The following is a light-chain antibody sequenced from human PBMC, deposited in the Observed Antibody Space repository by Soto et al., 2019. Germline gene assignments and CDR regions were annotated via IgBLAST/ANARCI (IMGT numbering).Light chain of an antibody. CDR3: QQYNNWLGVT. CDR2: GAS. CDR1: QSISGN. V-gene: IGKV3-15*01. Sequence: EIIMTQSPATLSVSPGERVTLSCRASQSISGNLAWYQHKPGQAPRLLISGASARATGFPARFSGSGSGTEFTLTISSLQSEDFAVYYCQQYNNWLGVTFGGGTKVEIK. J-gene: IGKJ4*01.